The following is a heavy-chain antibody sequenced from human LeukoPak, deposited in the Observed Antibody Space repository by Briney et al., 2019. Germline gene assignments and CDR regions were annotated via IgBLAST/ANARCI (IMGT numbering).Heavy chain of an antibody. Sequence: GESLKISCKGSGYSFTSYWIGWVRQMPGKGLEWMGIIYPGDSDSRYSPSCQGQVTNSADKSISTAYLQWSSLKASDTAMYYCARSSTVTADYWGQGTLVTVSS. CDR3: ARSSTVTADY. D-gene: IGHD4-17*01. CDR2: IYPGDSDS. CDR1: GYSFTSYW. J-gene: IGHJ4*02. V-gene: IGHV5-51*01.